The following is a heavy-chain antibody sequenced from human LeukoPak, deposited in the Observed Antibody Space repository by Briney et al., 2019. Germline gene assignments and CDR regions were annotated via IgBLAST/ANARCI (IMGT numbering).Heavy chain of an antibody. D-gene: IGHD5-18*01. V-gene: IGHV4-31*03. Sequence: SETLSLTCTVSGGSISSGGYYWSWIRQHPGKGLEWIGYIYYSGSTYYNPSLKSRVTISVDTSKDQFSLKLSSVTAADTAVYYCARGGYSYGSDYWGQGTLVTVSS. CDR3: ARGGYSYGSDY. J-gene: IGHJ4*02. CDR1: GGSISSGGYY. CDR2: IYYSGST.